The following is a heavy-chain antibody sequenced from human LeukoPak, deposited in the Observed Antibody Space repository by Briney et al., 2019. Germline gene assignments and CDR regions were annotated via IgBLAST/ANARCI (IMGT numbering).Heavy chain of an antibody. Sequence: ASVKVSCKASGYIFTSYGISWVRQAPGQGLEWLGWINTYNANTNYAQKLQGRVTMTTDTSTNTAYMELWSLRSGDTAVYYCARVKGGDSRDYWGQGTLVTVSS. D-gene: IGHD2-21*02. CDR3: ARVKGGDSRDY. CDR2: INTYNANT. J-gene: IGHJ4*02. V-gene: IGHV1-18*01. CDR1: GYIFTSYG.